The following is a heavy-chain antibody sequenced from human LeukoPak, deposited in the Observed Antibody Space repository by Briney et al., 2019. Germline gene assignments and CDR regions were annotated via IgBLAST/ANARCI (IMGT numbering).Heavy chain of an antibody. CDR2: IYYSGST. V-gene: IGHV4-59*01. J-gene: IGHJ3*02. D-gene: IGHD6-13*01. CDR3: ARKRQQLPVRAFDI. Sequence: PSQTLSLTCTVSGGSISSYYWSWIRQPPGKGLEWIGYIYYSGSTNYNPSLKSRVTISVDTSKNQFSLKLSSVTAADTAVYYCARKRQQLPVRAFDIWGQGTMVTVSS. CDR1: GGSISSYY.